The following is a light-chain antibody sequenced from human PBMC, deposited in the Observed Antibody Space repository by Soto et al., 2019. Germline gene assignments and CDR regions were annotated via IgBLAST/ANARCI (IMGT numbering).Light chain of an antibody. J-gene: IGKJ2*01. CDR3: MQALQTPYT. Sequence: DIVMTPSPLSLPVTPVEPPSISCRSSQSLLHSNGYNYLDWYLQKPGQSPQLLIYLGSNRASGVPDRFSGSGSGTDFTLKISRVEAEDVGVYYCMQALQTPYTFGQGTKLEIK. CDR2: LGS. CDR1: QSLLHSNGYNY. V-gene: IGKV2-28*01.